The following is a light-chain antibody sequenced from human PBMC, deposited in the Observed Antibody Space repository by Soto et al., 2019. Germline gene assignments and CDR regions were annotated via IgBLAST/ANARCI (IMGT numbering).Light chain of an antibody. CDR1: QSFSSNY. CDR3: HQYASSSRT. Sequence: EIVLTQSPGTLYLSPGERATLSCRASQSFSSNYLAWYQQKPDQAPRLLIYGASSRATGIPDRFSGSGSGTDFTLTISRLEPEDFAVYYCHQYASSSRTFGQGTKVEIK. V-gene: IGKV3-20*01. CDR2: GAS. J-gene: IGKJ1*01.